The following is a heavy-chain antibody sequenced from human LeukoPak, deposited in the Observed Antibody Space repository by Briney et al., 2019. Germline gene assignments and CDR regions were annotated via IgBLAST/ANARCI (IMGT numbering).Heavy chain of an antibody. Sequence: GGSLRLSCAASEFSVGSNYMTWVRQAPGKGLEWVSVIYSGGSTYYADSVKGRFTISRDNSKNTLYLQMNSLRAEDTAVYYCAELGITMIGGVWGKGTTVTISS. J-gene: IGHJ6*04. CDR2: IYSGGST. CDR3: AELGITMIGGV. D-gene: IGHD3-10*02. V-gene: IGHV3-66*01. CDR1: EFSVGSNY.